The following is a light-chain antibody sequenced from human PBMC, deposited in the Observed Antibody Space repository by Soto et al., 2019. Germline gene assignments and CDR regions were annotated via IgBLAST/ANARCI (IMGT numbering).Light chain of an antibody. Sequence: DIQMTQSPSSLSASVGDRVTITCRASQTISTYLNWYQQKPGKAPNLLIYAASNLQSGVPSRFSGSGSGTDFTLSITSLQPEDFATYYCQQSFKTPITFGQGTRLEIK. CDR1: QTISTY. CDR2: AAS. CDR3: QQSFKTPIT. V-gene: IGKV1-39*01. J-gene: IGKJ5*01.